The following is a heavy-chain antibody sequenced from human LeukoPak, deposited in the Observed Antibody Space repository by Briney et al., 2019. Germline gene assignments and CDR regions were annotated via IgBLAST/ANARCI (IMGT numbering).Heavy chain of an antibody. J-gene: IGHJ4*02. Sequence: SETLSLTCTVSGGSISSTSYYWGWIRLSPGKGLEWIGRIYTSGSTNYNPSLKSRVTMSVDTSKNQFSLKVTSLTAADTAVYYCARDSAMLTYFDYWGQGTLVTVSS. V-gene: IGHV4-39*07. CDR1: GGSISSTSYY. CDR3: ARDSAMLTYFDY. D-gene: IGHD5-18*01. CDR2: IYTSGST.